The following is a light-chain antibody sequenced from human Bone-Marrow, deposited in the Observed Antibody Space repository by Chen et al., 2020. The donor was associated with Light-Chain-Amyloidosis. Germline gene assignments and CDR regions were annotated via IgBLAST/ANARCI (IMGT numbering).Light chain of an antibody. Sequence: QSALPQPASVSGSPGQSITISCTGTSSDVGCDNHVSWYQQHPDKAPKLMIYEVTNRPSWVPDRFSGYKSDNTASLTISGLQTEDEADYFCSSYTIPNTLVFGSGTKVTVL. V-gene: IGLV2-14*01. CDR3: SSYTIPNTLV. CDR1: SSDVGCDNH. J-gene: IGLJ1*01. CDR2: EVT.